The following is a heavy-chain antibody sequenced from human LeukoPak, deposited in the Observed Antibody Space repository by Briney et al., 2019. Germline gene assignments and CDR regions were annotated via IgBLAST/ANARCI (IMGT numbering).Heavy chain of an antibody. CDR1: GGSISSYY. CDR2: IYYSGST. Sequence: SETLSLTCTVSGGSISSYYWSWIRQPPGKGLEWIGYIYYSGSTNYNPSLKSRVTISVDTSKNQFPLKLSSVTAADTAVYYCARDRGGQYYYDSYPYIWGQGTMVTVSS. J-gene: IGHJ3*02. V-gene: IGHV4-59*01. CDR3: ARDRGGQYYYDSYPYI. D-gene: IGHD3-22*01.